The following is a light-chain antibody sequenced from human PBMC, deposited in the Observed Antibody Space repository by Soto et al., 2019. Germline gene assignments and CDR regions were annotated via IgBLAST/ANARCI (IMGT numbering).Light chain of an antibody. Sequence: ETVMTQSPATLSVSPGERATLSCRASENVLSYLAWYQQKPGQPPRLLISGAATRATDIPARFSGSGSGTEFTLTISSLQSEDSATYYCQHANNFPWTFGQGTKVEVK. CDR2: GAA. CDR3: QHANNFPWT. CDR1: ENVLSY. V-gene: IGKV3-15*01. J-gene: IGKJ1*01.